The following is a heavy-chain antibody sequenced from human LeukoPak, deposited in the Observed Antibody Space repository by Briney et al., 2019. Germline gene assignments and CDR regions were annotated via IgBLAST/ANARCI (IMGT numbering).Heavy chain of an antibody. CDR2: IYYSGST. V-gene: IGHV4-39*01. Sequence: SETLSLTCTVSGGSISSSSYYWGWIRQPPGKGLEWIGSIYYSGSTYHYPSLKSRVTISVDTSKDQFSLKLTSVTVADTAVYYCARLVAPGWLDPWGQGTLVTVSS. J-gene: IGHJ5*02. CDR1: GGSISSSSYY. CDR3: ARLVAPGWLDP.